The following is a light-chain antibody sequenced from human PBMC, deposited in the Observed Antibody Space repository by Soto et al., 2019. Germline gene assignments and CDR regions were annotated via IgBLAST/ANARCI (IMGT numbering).Light chain of an antibody. CDR3: QQRSDWPWT. V-gene: IGKV3-11*01. J-gene: IGKJ1*01. Sequence: DIVLTQSPATLSLSPGERGTLSCRANESVTDYLAWYQQKPGQAPRLLVYDVSNRAAGIPTRFSGGGSGTDFTLTISNVEPEDFAVYYCQQRSDWPWTFGQGTKVDI. CDR1: ESVTDY. CDR2: DVS.